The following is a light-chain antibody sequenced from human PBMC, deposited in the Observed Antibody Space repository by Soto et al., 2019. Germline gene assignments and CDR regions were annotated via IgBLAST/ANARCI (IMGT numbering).Light chain of an antibody. CDR3: QQYGSSGT. V-gene: IGKV3-20*01. CDR2: GAS. J-gene: IGKJ1*01. Sequence: EVVLTQSPGTLSVSPGERATVSCRASQTVSSGFLAWYQQKPGQAPRLLIYGASNRATGIPDRFSGSGSGTDFTLTISRLEPEDFAVYYCQQYGSSGTFGQGTKVDIK. CDR1: QTVSSGF.